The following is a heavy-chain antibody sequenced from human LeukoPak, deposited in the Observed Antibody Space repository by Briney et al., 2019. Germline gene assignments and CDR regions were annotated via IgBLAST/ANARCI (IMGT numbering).Heavy chain of an antibody. D-gene: IGHD1-7*01. J-gene: IGHJ6*03. V-gene: IGHV1-8*03. Sequence: GASVKVSCKASGYTFTSYDINWVRQATGQGLEWMGWMNPNSGNTGYAQKFQGRVTITRNTSISTAYMELSSLRSKDTAVYYCARGISQELYYYYYMDVWGKGTTVTVSS. CDR1: GYTFTSYD. CDR3: ARGISQELYYYYYMDV. CDR2: MNPNSGNT.